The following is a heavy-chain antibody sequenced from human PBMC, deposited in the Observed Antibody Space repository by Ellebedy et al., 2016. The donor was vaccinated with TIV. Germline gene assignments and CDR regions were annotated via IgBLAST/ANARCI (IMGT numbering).Heavy chain of an antibody. V-gene: IGHV4-34*01. CDR3: ARGGHTFYDYVWGSYRLDY. CDR2: IDHSGST. Sequence: SETLSLTCAVYGGSFSGYYWSWIRQPPGKGLEWIGEIDHSGSTNYNPSLKSRVTISVDTSKNQFSLKLSSVTAADTAVYYCARGGHTFYDYVWGSYRLDYWGQGTLVTASS. CDR1: GGSFSGYY. D-gene: IGHD3-16*02. J-gene: IGHJ4*02.